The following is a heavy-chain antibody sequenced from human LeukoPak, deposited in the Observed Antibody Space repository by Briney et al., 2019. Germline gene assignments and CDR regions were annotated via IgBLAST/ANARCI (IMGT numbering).Heavy chain of an antibody. Sequence: GASVKVSCKASGYTFTDYYMHWVRQAPGQGLEWMGWFNPNSGGTKYAQNFQGRVTMTRDTSISTAYMELSGLRADDTAVYYCARDEVGPFDYWGQGTLVTVSS. V-gene: IGHV1-2*02. CDR2: FNPNSGGT. CDR3: ARDEVGPFDY. CDR1: GYTFTDYY. J-gene: IGHJ4*02. D-gene: IGHD1-26*01.